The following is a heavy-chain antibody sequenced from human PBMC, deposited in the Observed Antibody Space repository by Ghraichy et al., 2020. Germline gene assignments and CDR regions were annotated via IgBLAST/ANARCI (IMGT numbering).Heavy chain of an antibody. CDR3: AREVRYYDILTGSRSGWFDP. Sequence: GGSLRLSCAASGFTFSSYAMHWVRQAPGKGLEWVAVISYDGSNKYYADSVKGRFTISRDNSKNTLYLQMNSLRAEDTAVYYCAREVRYYDILTGSRSGWFDPWGQGTLVTVSS. CDR2: ISYDGSNK. D-gene: IGHD3-9*01. V-gene: IGHV3-30-3*01. J-gene: IGHJ5*02. CDR1: GFTFSSYA.